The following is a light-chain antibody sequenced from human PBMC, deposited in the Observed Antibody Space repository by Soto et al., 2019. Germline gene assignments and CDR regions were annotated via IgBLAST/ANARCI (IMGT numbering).Light chain of an antibody. CDR2: AAS. CDR3: QQGYTTPIT. J-gene: IGKJ5*01. V-gene: IGKV1-39*01. CDR1: QSISSY. Sequence: DNQVTQSPSSLSASLGDRVTITCRASQSISSYLNWYQQKPGKAPKLLIYAASSLQSGVPSRFSGSGSGTDFTLTISRLHPEDFATYHCQQGYTTPITFGQGTLLEI.